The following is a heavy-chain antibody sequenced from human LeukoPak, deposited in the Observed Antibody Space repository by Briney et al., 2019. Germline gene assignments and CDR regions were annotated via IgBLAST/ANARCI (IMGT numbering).Heavy chain of an antibody. D-gene: IGHD3-10*01. J-gene: IGHJ4*02. CDR2: IYSGGST. V-gene: IGHV3-53*01. Sequence: EKGLEWVSVIYSGGSTYYADSVKGRFTISRDNSKNTLYLQMNSLRAEDTAVYYCARDGGSGSYYNPFDYWGQGTLVTVSS. CDR3: ARDGGSGSYYNPFDY.